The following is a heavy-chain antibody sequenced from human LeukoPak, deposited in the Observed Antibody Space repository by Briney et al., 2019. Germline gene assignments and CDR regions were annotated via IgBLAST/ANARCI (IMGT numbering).Heavy chain of an antibody. CDR1: GGSISSHY. V-gene: IGHV4-59*11. CDR3: ATGPQGSAAAGTPSSTSYYYYYMDV. J-gene: IGHJ6*03. CDR2: IYYSGST. D-gene: IGHD6-13*01. Sequence: SETLSLTCTVSGGSISSHYWSRIRQPPGKGLEWIGYIYYSGSTNYNPSLKSRVTISVDPSKNQFSLKLRCVTAADATVYYCATGPQGSAAAGTPSSTSYYYYYMDVWGKGTTVTVSS.